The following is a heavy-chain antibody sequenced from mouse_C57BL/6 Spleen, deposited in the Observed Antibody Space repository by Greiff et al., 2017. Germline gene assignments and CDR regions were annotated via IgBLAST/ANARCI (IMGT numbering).Heavy chain of an antibody. V-gene: IGHV6-3*01. CDR3: TGLTVGAY. CDR2: IRLKSDNYAT. Sequence: EVQLVESGGGLVQPGGSMKLSCVASGFTFSNYWMNWVRQSPEKGLEWVAQIRLKSDNYATHYAESVKGRFTISRDDSKSSVYLQMNNLRAEDTGIYYCTGLTVGAYWGQGTLVTVSA. J-gene: IGHJ3*01. D-gene: IGHD1-1*01. CDR1: GFTFSNYW.